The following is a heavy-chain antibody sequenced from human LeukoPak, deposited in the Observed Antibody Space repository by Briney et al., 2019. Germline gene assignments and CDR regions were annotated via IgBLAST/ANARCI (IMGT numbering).Heavy chain of an antibody. V-gene: IGHV1-2*02. D-gene: IGHD3-3*01. CDR2: INPNSGGT. Sequence: ASVKVSCKASGYTFTGYYMHWVRQAPGQGLEWMGWINPNSGGTNYAQKFQGRVTMTRDTSISTAYMELSRLRSDDTAVYYCARPTYYDFWSGYPYGMDVWGQGTTVTVSS. J-gene: IGHJ6*02. CDR1: GYTFTGYY. CDR3: ARPTYYDFWSGYPYGMDV.